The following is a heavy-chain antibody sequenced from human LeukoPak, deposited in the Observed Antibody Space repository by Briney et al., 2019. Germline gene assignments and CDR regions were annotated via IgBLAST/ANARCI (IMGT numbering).Heavy chain of an antibody. Sequence: SETLSLTCTVSGGSISSSSYYWGWIRQPPGKGLEWIGYIYHSGSTYYNPSLKSRVTISVDRSKNQFSLKLSSVTAADTAVYYCARAGERSGSTYYFDYWGQGTLVTVSS. J-gene: IGHJ4*02. V-gene: IGHV4-39*07. CDR3: ARAGERSGSTYYFDY. D-gene: IGHD2-15*01. CDR2: IYHSGST. CDR1: GGSISSSSYY.